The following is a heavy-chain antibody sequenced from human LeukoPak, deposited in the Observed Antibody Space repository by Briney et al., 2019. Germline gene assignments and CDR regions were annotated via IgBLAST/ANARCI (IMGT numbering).Heavy chain of an antibody. V-gene: IGHV3-48*01. J-gene: IGHJ6*02. CDR1: GFTFSSYA. D-gene: IGHD3-9*01. CDR2: ISSSSSSTI. Sequence: SGGSLRLSCAASGFTFSSYAMSWVRQAPGKGLEWVSYISSSSSSTIYYADSVKGRFTISGDKAKNSMYLQMNSLRAEDTAVYYCARADILTGDYDYYYGMDVWGQGTTVTVSS. CDR3: ARADILTGDYDYYYGMDV.